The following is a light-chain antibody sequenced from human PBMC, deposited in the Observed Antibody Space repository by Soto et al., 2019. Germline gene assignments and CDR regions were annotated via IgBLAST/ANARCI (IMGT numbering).Light chain of an antibody. CDR3: GSWDSSLSAYV. CDR2: DDN. CDR1: GCNIGGNS. Sequence: QSVLTQPPSVSAAPGQKVTSSCGLRGCNIGGNSVSWYQQLPGTAPKLLIYDDNKRPSGIPDRFSGSKSGTSATLGITGFQTGDEADYYCGSWDSSLSAYVFGTGTKVTVL. V-gene: IGLV1-51*01. J-gene: IGLJ1*01.